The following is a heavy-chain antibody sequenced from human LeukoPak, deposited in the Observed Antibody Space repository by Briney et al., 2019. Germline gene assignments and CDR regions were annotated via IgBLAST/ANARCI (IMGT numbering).Heavy chain of an antibody. J-gene: IGHJ4*02. CDR2: MNPNSGNT. CDR3: ARWRASGSYTRGDY. V-gene: IGHV1-8*01. CDR1: GYTFTSYD. Sequence: ASVKVSCKASGYTFTSYDINWVRQATGQGLEWMGWMNPNSGNTGYAQKFRGRVTMTRNTSISTAYMELSSLRSEDTAVYYCARWRASGSYTRGDYWGQGTLVTVSS. D-gene: IGHD1-26*01.